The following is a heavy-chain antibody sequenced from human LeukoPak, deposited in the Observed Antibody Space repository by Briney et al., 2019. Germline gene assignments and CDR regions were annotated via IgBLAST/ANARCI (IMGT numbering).Heavy chain of an antibody. V-gene: IGHV1-46*01. CDR3: ARDYYGSGSYYDMDAFDI. D-gene: IGHD3-10*01. J-gene: IGHJ3*02. CDR1: GYTFTSYY. Sequence: LGASVKVSCKASGYTFTSYYMHWVRQAPGQGLEWMGIINPSGGSTSYAQKFQGRVTMTTDTSTSTAYMQVRSLRSDDTAVYYCARDYYGSGSYYDMDAFDIWGQGTMVTVSS. CDR2: INPSGGST.